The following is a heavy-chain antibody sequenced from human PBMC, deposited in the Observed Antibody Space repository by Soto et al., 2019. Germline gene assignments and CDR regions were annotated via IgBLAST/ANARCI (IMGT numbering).Heavy chain of an antibody. CDR1: GFTFTSYG. V-gene: IGHV3-30*03. Sequence: GGSLKLSCAASGFTFTSYGMHWVRQAPGKGLEWMALILHDGSAEYYADSVKGRFTISRDNSKNTLYLQMNSLRAEDTAVYYCARSRDGYSFYFYYGMDGWGQGTTVTVSS. CDR3: ARSRDGYSFYFYYGMDG. D-gene: IGHD4-4*01. J-gene: IGHJ6*02. CDR2: ILHDGSAE.